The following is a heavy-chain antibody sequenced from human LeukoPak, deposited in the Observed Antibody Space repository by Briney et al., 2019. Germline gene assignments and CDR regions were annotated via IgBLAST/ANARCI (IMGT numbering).Heavy chain of an antibody. V-gene: IGHV1-3*03. CDR1: GYTFTSYG. CDR3: ARGTILSGSSSSDFDY. Sequence: ASVKVSCKASGYTFTSYGISWVRQAPGQGLEWMGWINAGNGNTKYSQEFQGRVTITRDTSASTAYMELSSLRSEDMAVYYCARGTILSGSSSSDFDYWGQGTLVTVSS. J-gene: IGHJ4*02. CDR2: INAGNGNT. D-gene: IGHD6-6*01.